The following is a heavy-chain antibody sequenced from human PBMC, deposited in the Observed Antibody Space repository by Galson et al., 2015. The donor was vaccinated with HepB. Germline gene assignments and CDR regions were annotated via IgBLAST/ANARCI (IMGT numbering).Heavy chain of an antibody. V-gene: IGHV3-15*07. Sequence: SLRLSCAASGFTFSNAWMNWVRQAPGKGLEWVGRIKSKTDGGTTDYAAPVKGRFTISRDDSKNTLYLQMNSLKTEDTAVYYCATETYYYDSSGYFNFDYWGQGTLVTVSS. CDR1: GFTFSNAW. CDR2: IKSKTDGGTT. CDR3: ATETYYYDSSGYFNFDY. J-gene: IGHJ4*02. D-gene: IGHD3-22*01.